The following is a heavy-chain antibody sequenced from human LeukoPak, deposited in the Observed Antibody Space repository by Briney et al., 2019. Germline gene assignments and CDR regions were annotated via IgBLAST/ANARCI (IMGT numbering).Heavy chain of an antibody. J-gene: IGHJ5*02. CDR1: GYSFTSHY. Sequence: ASVKVSCKASGYSFTSHYMHWVRQAPGQGLEWLGLINPSGSSTLYAQKFQGRVTMTRDMSTTTDYLELSRLSSEDTAVYYCARDNSVGDIAWWFDPWGQGTLVTVSS. CDR3: ARDNSVGDIAWWFDP. V-gene: IGHV1-46*01. CDR2: INPSGSST. D-gene: IGHD3-16*02.